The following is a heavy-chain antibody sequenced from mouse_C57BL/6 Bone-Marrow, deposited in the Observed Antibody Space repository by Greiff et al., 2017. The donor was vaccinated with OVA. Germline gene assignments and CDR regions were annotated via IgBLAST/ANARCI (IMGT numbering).Heavy chain of an antibody. CDR2: ISDGGSYT. CDR1: GFTFSSYA. J-gene: IGHJ2*01. V-gene: IGHV5-4*03. CDR3: ARVPLRSYFDD. D-gene: IGHD1-1*01. Sequence: EVMLVESGGDLVKPGGSLKLSCAASGFTFSSYAMSWVRQTPEKRLEWVATISDGGSYTYYPDNVKGRFTLSRDNAKNNLYLQMSHLKSEDTAMYNWARVPLRSYFDDWGKGTTLTVSS.